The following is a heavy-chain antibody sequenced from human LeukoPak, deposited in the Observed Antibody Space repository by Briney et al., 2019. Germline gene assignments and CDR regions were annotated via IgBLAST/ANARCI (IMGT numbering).Heavy chain of an antibody. CDR1: GFTFSSYW. J-gene: IGHJ3*02. Sequence: GGSLRLSCAASGFTFSSYWMSWVRQAPGKGLEWVSSISSSSSYIYYADSVKGRFTISRDNAKNSLYLQMNSLRAEDTAVYYCARGEQQLTLGLDAFDIWGQGTMVTVSS. D-gene: IGHD6-13*01. CDR3: ARGEQQLTLGLDAFDI. CDR2: ISSSSSYI. V-gene: IGHV3-21*01.